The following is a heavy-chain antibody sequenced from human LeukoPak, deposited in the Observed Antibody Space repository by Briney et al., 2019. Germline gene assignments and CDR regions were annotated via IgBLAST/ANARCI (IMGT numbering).Heavy chain of an antibody. D-gene: IGHD6-13*01. CDR3: ARLSHIAEAGAYSYHSLTI. CDR1: GGSISDNS. J-gene: IGHJ6*02. Sequence: SETLSLTCSVSGGSISDNSWSWIRRPPGKGLEWICHIHYTGSTDYNPSLKSRISLSLDTPKNQFSLKVSSVTAADTAVYYRARLSHIAEAGAYSYHSLTIWSQGTTVTVSS. V-gene: IGHV4-59*08. CDR2: IHYTGST.